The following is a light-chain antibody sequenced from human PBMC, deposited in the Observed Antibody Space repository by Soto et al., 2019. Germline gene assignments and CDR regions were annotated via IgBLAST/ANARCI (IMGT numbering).Light chain of an antibody. CDR3: QSYDNSLSGSWV. Sequence: QSALTQPASVSGSPGQSITISCTGTSFKNVSWYQQHPGQAPKLLIYDVSYRPSGISHRFSGSESAYTASLTISGLQAEDEADYYCQSYDNSLSGSWVFGGGTKLTVL. V-gene: IGLV2-14*03. CDR2: DVS. CDR1: SFKN. J-gene: IGLJ3*02.